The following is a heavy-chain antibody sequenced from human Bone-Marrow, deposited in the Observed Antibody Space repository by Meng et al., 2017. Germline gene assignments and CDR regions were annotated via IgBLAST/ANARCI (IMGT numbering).Heavy chain of an antibody. D-gene: IGHD3-10*01. V-gene: IGHV3-21*01. Sequence: GESLKISCAASGFTFSSYSMNWVRQAPGKGLEWVSSISSSSSYIYYADSVKGRFTISRDNAKNSLYLQMNSLRAEDTAVYYWARDKLLWFGESQGPWGQGTLVTVSS. CDR1: GFTFSSYS. J-gene: IGHJ5*02. CDR2: ISSSSSYI. CDR3: ARDKLLWFGESQGP.